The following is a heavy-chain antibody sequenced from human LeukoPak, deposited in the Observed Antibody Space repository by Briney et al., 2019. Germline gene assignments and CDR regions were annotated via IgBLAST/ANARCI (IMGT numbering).Heavy chain of an antibody. D-gene: IGHD3-10*01. V-gene: IGHV1-2*02. J-gene: IGHJ4*02. CDR3: ARGDYYGSGSYLVY. CDR2: INPNSGGT. CDR1: GYTFTGYY. Sequence: APVKVSCKASGYTFTGYYMHWVRQAPGQGLEWMGWINPNSGGTNYAQKFQGRVTMTRDTSISTAYMELSRLRSDDTAVYYCARGDYYGSGSYLVYWGQGTLVTVSS.